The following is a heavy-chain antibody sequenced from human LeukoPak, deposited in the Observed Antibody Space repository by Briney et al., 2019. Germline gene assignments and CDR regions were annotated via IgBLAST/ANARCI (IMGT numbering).Heavy chain of an antibody. J-gene: IGHJ4*02. V-gene: IGHV4-39*07. CDR2: IYYSGST. CDR1: GGSISSSTYF. Sequence: SETLSLTCTVSGGSISSSTYFWGWIRQPPGKGLEWIGSIYYSGSTYYNPSLKSRVTISVDTSKNQFSLKLSSVTAAGTAVYYCARSPPVEYSSSSGFDYWGQGTLVTVSS. D-gene: IGHD6-6*01. CDR3: ARSPPVEYSSSSGFDY.